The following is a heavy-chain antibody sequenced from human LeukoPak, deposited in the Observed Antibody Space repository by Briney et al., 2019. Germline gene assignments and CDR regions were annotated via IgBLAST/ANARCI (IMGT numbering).Heavy chain of an antibody. CDR3: ARGRGSPYYVEAFDV. D-gene: IGHD3-22*01. CDR2: LYYSGST. V-gene: IGHV4-61*05. Sequence: SETLSLTCTVSGGSISSSSYYWDWIRQSPGKGPEWIGHLYYSGSTTYNPSLESRVTMSVDTSRKQISLKLNSVAAADTAVYYCARGRGSPYYVEAFDVWGQGTVVTVSS. CDR1: GGSISSSSYY. J-gene: IGHJ3*01.